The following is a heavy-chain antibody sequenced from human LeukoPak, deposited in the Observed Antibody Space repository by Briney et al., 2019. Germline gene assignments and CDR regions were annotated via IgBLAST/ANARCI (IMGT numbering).Heavy chain of an antibody. D-gene: IGHD6-6*01. CDR2: ISSSSSYI. CDR3: ARDGIEYSSSSYFDY. J-gene: IGHJ4*02. Sequence: NPGGSLRLSCAASGFTFSSYSMNWVRQAPGKGLEWVSSISSSSSYIYYADSVKGRFTISRDNARNSLYLQMNSLRAEDTAVYYCARDGIEYSSSSYFDYWGQGTLVTVSS. V-gene: IGHV3-21*01. CDR1: GFTFSSYS.